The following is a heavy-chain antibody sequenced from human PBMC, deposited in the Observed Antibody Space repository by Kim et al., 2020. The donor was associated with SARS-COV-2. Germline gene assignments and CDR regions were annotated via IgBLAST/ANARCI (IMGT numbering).Heavy chain of an antibody. CDR1: GFTFNTYN. CDR3: ARGGTRIVVVQGGFDY. J-gene: IGHJ4*02. CDR2: ISTSGTTI. Sequence: GGSLRLSCAASGFTFNTYNMMWVRQAPGKGLESVSYISTSGTTISYADSVKGRFTISRDNARNSLYLQMNSLRDEDTAVYYCARGGTRIVVVQGGFDYWGQGILVTVTS. V-gene: IGHV3-48*02. D-gene: IGHD3-22*01.